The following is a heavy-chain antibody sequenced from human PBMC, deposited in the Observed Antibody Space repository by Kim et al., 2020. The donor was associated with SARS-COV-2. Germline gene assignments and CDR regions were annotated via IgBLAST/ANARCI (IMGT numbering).Heavy chain of an antibody. V-gene: IGHV3-23*01. D-gene: IGHD6-19*01. CDR2: ICGSGGST. CDR1: GFTFSNYA. Sequence: GGSLRLSCAASGFTFSNYAMSWVRQAPGKGLEWVSAICGSGGSTYYADSVKGRFTISRDNSKNTLYLQMNSLRAEDPAVYYCAKDPWEAVAATDYYYGMEISGAGTTVTVSS. CDR3: AKDPWEAVAATDYYYGMEI. J-gene: IGHJ6*04.